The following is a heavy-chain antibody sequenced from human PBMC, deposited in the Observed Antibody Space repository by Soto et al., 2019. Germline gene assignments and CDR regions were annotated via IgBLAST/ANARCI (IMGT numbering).Heavy chain of an antibody. J-gene: IGHJ6*02. V-gene: IGHV4-4*02. CDR2: INHSGST. D-gene: IGHD3-10*01. CDR3: ARVSGIYYYGMDV. CDR1: GDSITNSNW. Sequence: TETLSLTCTVSGDSITNSNWWTWVRQPPGKGLEWIGEINHSGSTNYNPSLKSPVTISVDTAKNQFSLKLSSVTAADTAVYYCARVSGIYYYGMDVWGQGTTVT.